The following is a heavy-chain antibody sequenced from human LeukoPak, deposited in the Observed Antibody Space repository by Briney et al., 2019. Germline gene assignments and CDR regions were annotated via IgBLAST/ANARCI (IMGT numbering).Heavy chain of an antibody. D-gene: IGHD6-19*01. CDR2: IIPIFGTA. CDR1: GGTFSSYA. J-gene: IGHJ6*03. CDR3: ARWYQRGRTGYSSGWGPYYYYMDV. Sequence: GASVKVSCKASGGTFSSYAISWVRQAPGQGLEWMGGIIPIFGTANYAQKFQGRVTMTRDTSISTAYMELSRLRSDDTAVYYCARWYQRGRTGYSSGWGPYYYYMDVWGKGTTVTISS. V-gene: IGHV1-69*05.